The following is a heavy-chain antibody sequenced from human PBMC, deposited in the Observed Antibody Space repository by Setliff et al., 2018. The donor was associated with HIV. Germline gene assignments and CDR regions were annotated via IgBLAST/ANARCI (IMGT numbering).Heavy chain of an antibody. CDR3: ARGTVITYFYDSSGSFDY. CDR2: VNHSGNT. D-gene: IGHD3-22*01. J-gene: IGHJ4*02. CDR1: GESFSGYY. Sequence: SETLSLTCAVYGESFSGYYWTWIRQPPGKGLEWIGEVNHSGNTNYNPSLKSRATISADTSKNQFSLKLTSVTAADTAVYYCARGTVITYFYDSSGSFDYWGQGTLVTVSS. V-gene: IGHV4-34*01.